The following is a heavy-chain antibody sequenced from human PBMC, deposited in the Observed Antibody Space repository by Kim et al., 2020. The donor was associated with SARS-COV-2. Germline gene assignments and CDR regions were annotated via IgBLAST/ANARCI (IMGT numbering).Heavy chain of an antibody. V-gene: IGHV4-39*01. J-gene: IGHJ4*02. CDR2: IYYSGST. D-gene: IGHD5-12*01. CDR1: GGSNSSSSYY. CDR3: AGIYSGYDYEDY. Sequence: SETLSLTCTVSGGSNSSSSYYWGWIRQPPGKGLELIGSIYYSGSTYYNPSLKSRVTISVDTSKNQFSLKLSSVTAADTAVYYCAGIYSGYDYEDYWGQGTLVTVSS.